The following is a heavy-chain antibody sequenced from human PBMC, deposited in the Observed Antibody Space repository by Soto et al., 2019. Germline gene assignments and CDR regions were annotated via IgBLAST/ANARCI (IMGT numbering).Heavy chain of an antibody. D-gene: IGHD4-17*01. J-gene: IGHJ5*02. CDR3: ARVQGDYGLDL. V-gene: IGHV1-69*02. CDR1: GGTFSSYT. CDR2: IIPILGIA. Sequence: QVQLVQSGAEVKKPGSSVKVSCKASGGTFSSYTISWVRQAPGQGLEWMGRIIPILGIAKYAQKCQGRVTITADKSTSTGYMELSSLRSEDTGVYYCARVQGDYGLDLWGQGTLVTVSS.